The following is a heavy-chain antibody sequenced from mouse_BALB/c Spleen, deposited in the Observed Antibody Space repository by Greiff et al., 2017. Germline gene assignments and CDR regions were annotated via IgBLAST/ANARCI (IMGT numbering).Heavy chain of an antibody. V-gene: IGHV1-7*01. CDR2: INPSTGYT. J-gene: IGHJ3*01. CDR3: ARQYGNYEVTCAY. CDR1: GYTFTSYW. Sequence: QVQLHQSGAELAKPGASVKMSCKASGYTFTSYWMHWVKQRPGQGLEWIGYINPSTGYTEYNQKFKDKATLAADKSSSTAYMQLSSLTSEDSAVYYCARQYGNYEVTCAYWGQGTLVTVSA. D-gene: IGHD2-1*01.